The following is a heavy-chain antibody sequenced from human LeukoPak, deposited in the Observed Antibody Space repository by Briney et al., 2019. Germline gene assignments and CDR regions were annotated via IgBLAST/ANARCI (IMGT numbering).Heavy chain of an antibody. Sequence: PSETLSLTCTVSGGPISSYYWSWIRQPPGKGLEWIGYIYYSGSTNYNPSLKSRVTISVDTSKNQFSLKLSSVTAADTAVYYCASTRAGATNWGQGTLVTVSS. V-gene: IGHV4-59*01. CDR2: IYYSGST. D-gene: IGHD1-26*01. J-gene: IGHJ4*02. CDR3: ASTRAGATN. CDR1: GGPISSYY.